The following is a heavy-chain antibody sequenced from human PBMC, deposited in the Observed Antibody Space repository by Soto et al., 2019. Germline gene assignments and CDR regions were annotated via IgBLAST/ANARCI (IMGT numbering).Heavy chain of an antibody. CDR2: INPNSGAT. J-gene: IGHJ5*02. D-gene: IGHD3-10*01. V-gene: IGHV1-2*02. Sequence: ASVKVSCKASGYTFTGYFIHWVRQAPGQGLEWMGYINPNSGATKYAQKFQGRVTLTRDTSISTAYMELTMLRSDDTAVYYCARGGGTVLAPLPWGQGTLVTVSS. CDR3: ARGGGTVLAPLP. CDR1: GYTFTGYF.